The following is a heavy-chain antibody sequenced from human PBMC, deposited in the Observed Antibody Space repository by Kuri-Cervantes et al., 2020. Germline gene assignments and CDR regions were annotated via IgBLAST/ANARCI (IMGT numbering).Heavy chain of an antibody. V-gene: IGHV1-46*01. Sequence: ASVKVSCKASGYTFTGYYMHWVRQAPGQGLEWMGIINPSGGSTSYAQKFQGRVTMTRDTSTSTVYMELSSLRSDDTAVYYCARELLYYYDSSTYYLQFGYWGQGTLVTVSS. J-gene: IGHJ4*02. CDR2: INPSGGST. D-gene: IGHD3-22*01. CDR3: ARELLYYYDSSTYYLQFGY. CDR1: GYTFTGYY.